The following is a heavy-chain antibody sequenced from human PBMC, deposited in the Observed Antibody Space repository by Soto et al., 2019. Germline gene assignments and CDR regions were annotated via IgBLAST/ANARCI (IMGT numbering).Heavy chain of an antibody. V-gene: IGHV4-34*01. J-gene: IGHJ1*01. CDR1: GGSFSGYY. CDR2: LNDSGST. CDR3: ARGRGGVQH. D-gene: IGHD3-10*01. Sequence: SETLSLTCAVYGGSFSGYYCSWIRQPPGKGLEWIGELNDSGSTNYNASLKSRVSISVDTSKNQFSLKLSSVTAADTAVYYCARGRGGVQHWGQGPLVTVSS.